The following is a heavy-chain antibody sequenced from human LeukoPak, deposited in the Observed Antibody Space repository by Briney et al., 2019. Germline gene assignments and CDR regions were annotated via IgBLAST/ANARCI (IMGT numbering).Heavy chain of an antibody. D-gene: IGHD5-18*01. CDR2: TYYRSKWYN. CDR3: ATSDTAMGPAFDY. J-gene: IGHJ4*02. CDR1: GDSVSSNSAA. V-gene: IGHV6-1*01. Sequence: SQTLSLTCAISGDSVSSNSAAWNWIRQSPSRGLEWLGRTYYRSKWYNDYAVSVKSRITINPDTSKNQFSLKLSSVTAADTAVYYCATSDTAMGPAFDYWGQGTLVTVSS.